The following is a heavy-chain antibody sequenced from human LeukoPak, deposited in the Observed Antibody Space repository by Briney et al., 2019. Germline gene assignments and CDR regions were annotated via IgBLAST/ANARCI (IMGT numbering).Heavy chain of an antibody. CDR3: ARGTYGNYYFDY. CDR2: ISGDGGST. J-gene: IGHJ4*02. Sequence: GGSLRLSCAASGFTFDDYAMHWVRQAPGKGLEWVSLISGDGGSTYYADSVKGRFTISRDNSKNTLFLQMNSLRPEDTAVYYCARGTYGNYYFDYWGQGTLVTVSS. V-gene: IGHV3-43*02. CDR1: GFTFDDYA. D-gene: IGHD3-10*01.